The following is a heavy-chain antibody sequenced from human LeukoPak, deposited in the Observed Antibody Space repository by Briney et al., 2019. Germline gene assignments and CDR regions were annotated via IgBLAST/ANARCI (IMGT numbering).Heavy chain of an antibody. CDR2: ISESSIYI. CDR1: GFTFSSYT. Sequence: GGSLRLSCAGSGFTFSSYTMNWVRHAPGKGLEWVSSISESSIYINYADSVKGRFTISRDNAKYSLYLQMTSLRAEDTAVYHCARSYYDSSGYPHSDLDYWGQGTLVTVSS. J-gene: IGHJ4*02. CDR3: ARSYYDSSGYPHSDLDY. V-gene: IGHV3-21*01. D-gene: IGHD3-22*01.